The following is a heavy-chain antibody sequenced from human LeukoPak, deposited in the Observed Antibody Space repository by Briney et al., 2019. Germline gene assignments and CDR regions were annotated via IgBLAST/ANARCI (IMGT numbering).Heavy chain of an antibody. CDR3: ARVRGYCSGGSCYPYYFDY. V-gene: IGHV4-4*07. CDR2: IYTSGST. CDR1: GGPISSYY. J-gene: IGHJ4*02. Sequence: SETLSLTCTVSGGPISSYYWSWIRQPAGKGLEWIGRIYTSGSTNYNPSLKSRVTMSVDTSKNQFSLKLSSVTAADTAVYYCARVRGYCSGGSCYPYYFDYWGQGALVTVSS. D-gene: IGHD2-15*01.